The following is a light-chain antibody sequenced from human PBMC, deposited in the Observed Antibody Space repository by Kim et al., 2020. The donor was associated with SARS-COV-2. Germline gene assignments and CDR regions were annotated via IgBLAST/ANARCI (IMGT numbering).Light chain of an antibody. J-gene: IGLJ3*02. CDR2: YDS. CDR3: QVWDSSSDHWV. V-gene: IGLV3-21*04. CDR1: NIGSKS. Sequence: APEKPAGFPGGGNNIGSKSVHWYQQKPGQAPVLVIYYDSDRPSGIPERFSGSNSGNTATLTISRVEAGDEADYYCQVWDSSSDHWVFGGGTQLTVL.